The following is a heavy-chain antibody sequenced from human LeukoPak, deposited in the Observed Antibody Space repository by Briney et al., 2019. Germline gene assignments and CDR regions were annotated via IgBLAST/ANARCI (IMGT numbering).Heavy chain of an antibody. J-gene: IGHJ4*02. CDR3: ASYLYWWSDLGF. Sequence: PGGSLRLSCAASGFTFSDYWMTWVRQAPGRGLEWLANIKTDGSEKYYVDSVKGRSTISRDNANNSLYLQMNSLRVEDTAVYFCASYLYWWSDLGFWGQGTLVTVSS. CDR2: IKTDGSEK. CDR1: GFTFSDYW. V-gene: IGHV3-7*01. D-gene: IGHD2-8*02.